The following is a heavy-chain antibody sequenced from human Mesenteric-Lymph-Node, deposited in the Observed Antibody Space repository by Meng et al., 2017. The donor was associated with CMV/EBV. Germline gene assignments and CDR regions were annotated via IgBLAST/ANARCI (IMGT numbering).Heavy chain of an antibody. D-gene: IGHD2-2*01. CDR1: GFTFSDYA. Sequence: GGSLRLSCAVSGFTFSDYAMHWVRQPPGKWLEWVSVTSYNGGNKYYADSVKGRFIVSRDNSRNTLYLDMNDLRSDDTAIYYCASPLYCSTTSCLWTFNSWGQGTLVTVSS. J-gene: IGHJ4*02. V-gene: IGHV3-30-3*01. CDR2: TSYNGGNK. CDR3: ASPLYCSTTSCLWTFNS.